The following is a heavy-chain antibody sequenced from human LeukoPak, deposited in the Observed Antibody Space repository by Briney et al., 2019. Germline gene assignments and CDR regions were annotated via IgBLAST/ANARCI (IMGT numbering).Heavy chain of an antibody. CDR1: GFTFDDYA. CDR2: ISWNSGSI. Sequence: GGSLRLSCAASGFTFDDYAMHWVRQAPGKGLEWVSGISWNSGSIGYADSVKGRFTISRDNSKNTLYLQMNSLRAEDTAVYYCAKGLRYYYDSSATPTVHWGQGTLVTVSS. CDR3: AKGLRYYYDSSATPTVH. V-gene: IGHV3-9*01. J-gene: IGHJ4*02. D-gene: IGHD3-22*01.